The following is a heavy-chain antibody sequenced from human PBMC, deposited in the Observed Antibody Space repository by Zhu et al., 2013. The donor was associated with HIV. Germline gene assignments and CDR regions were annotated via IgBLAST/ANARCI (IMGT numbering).Heavy chain of an antibody. J-gene: IGHJ6*02. Sequence: QVQLVQSGPEVKKPGASVKVSCKASGYTFTSYDINWVRQATGQGLEWMGWMNPNSGNTGYAQKFQGRVTMTRNTSISTAYMELSSLRSEDTAVYYCAARGNDYGVYYYYGMDVWGQGTTVTVSS. CDR1: GYTFTSYD. D-gene: IGHD4-17*01. CDR2: MNPNSGNT. CDR3: AARGNDYGVYYYYGMDV. V-gene: IGHV1-8*01.